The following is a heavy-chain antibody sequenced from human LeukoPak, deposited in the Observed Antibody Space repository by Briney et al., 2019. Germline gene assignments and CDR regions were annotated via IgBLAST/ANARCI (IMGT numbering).Heavy chain of an antibody. CDR2: ISATAGST. CDR3: AKDRFGELSF. D-gene: IGHD3-10*01. Sequence: GGSLRLSCTASGFTFGPYAMSWVRQAPGKGLDWVSVISATAGSTYYADSVKGRFTISRDNSKNTLYLEMNSLRAEDTAVYYCAKDRFGELSFWGQGTLVTVSS. CDR1: GFTFGPYA. J-gene: IGHJ4*02. V-gene: IGHV3-23*01.